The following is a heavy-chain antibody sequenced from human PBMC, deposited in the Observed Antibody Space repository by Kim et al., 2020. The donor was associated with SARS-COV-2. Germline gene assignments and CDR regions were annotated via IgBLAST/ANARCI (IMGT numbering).Heavy chain of an antibody. J-gene: IGHJ4*02. Sequence: RENVDGDFVKGRFTIARDNGKNSLYLQMNSLRADDTAVYHCARGGSWTFDCWGRGTLVTVSS. CDR2: REN. D-gene: IGHD1-1*01. V-gene: IGHV3-7*01. CDR3: ARGGSWTFDC.